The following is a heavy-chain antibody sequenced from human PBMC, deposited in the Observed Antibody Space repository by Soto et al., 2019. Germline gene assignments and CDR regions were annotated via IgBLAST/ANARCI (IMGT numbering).Heavy chain of an antibody. Sequence: PSQTLSLTCAISGDSVSSNSAAWNWIRQSPSRGLEWLGRTYYKSKWYNDYALSVRSRIIINPDTSKNQFSLQPDSVTPEDTAVYYCERWVGGSNYGHYFDSWGQGTLVTVSS. V-gene: IGHV6-1*01. CDR2: TYYKSKWYN. J-gene: IGHJ4*02. CDR3: ERWVGGSNYGHYFDS. CDR1: GDSVSSNSAA. D-gene: IGHD5-18*01.